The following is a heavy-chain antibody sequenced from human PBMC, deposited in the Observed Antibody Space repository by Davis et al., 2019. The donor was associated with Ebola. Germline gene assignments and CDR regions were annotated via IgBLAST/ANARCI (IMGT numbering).Heavy chain of an antibody. Sequence: GESLKISCAASGFSFSDYYMSWIRQAPGTGLEWVSSISISSGFTNYADSVKGRFTISRDNAKNSLYLQMNSLRAEDTAVYYCARGPRKMATTNFDYWGQGTLVTVSS. CDR1: GFSFSDYY. CDR2: ISISSGFT. J-gene: IGHJ4*02. D-gene: IGHD5-24*01. V-gene: IGHV3-11*05. CDR3: ARGPRKMATTNFDY.